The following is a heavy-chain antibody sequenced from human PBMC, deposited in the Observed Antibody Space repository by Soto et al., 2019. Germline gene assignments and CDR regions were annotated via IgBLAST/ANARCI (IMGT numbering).Heavy chain of an antibody. CDR1: GYRFSSHG. Sequence: QVQLVESGGGVVQPGRSLRLSCAAAGYRFSSHGMHWVRQAPGKGLEWLADIWYDGSKKCYADSVKGRFIVSRDDSKNTLYLEMNSLRAEDTAVYYCARDPASSMDVWGQGTTVTVSS. CDR3: ARDPASSMDV. D-gene: IGHD6-25*01. CDR2: IWYDGSKK. J-gene: IGHJ6*01. V-gene: IGHV3-33*01.